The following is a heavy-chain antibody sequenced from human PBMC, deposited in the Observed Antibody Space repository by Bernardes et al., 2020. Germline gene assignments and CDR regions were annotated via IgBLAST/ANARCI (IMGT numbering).Heavy chain of an antibody. CDR3: ARDRHTMVQGVRPRNWFDP. D-gene: IGHD3-10*01. CDR2: INPNSGGT. J-gene: IGHJ5*02. CDR1: GYTFTGYY. V-gene: IGHV1-2*06. Sequence: ASVKVSCKASGYTFTGYYMHWVRQAPGQGLEWMGRINPNSGGTNYAQKFQGRVTMTRDTSISTAYMELSRLRSDDTAVYYCARDRHTMVQGVRPRNWFDPWGQGTLVTVSS.